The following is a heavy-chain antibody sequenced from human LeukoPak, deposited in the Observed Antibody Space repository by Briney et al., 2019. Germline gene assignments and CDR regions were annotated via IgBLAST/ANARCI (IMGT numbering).Heavy chain of an antibody. CDR2: IYSGGST. Sequence: GGSLRLSCAASGIRVNSNYMSWVRQALGKGLEWVSVIYSGGSTSYADSVKGRFTISRDNSKNTMYLQMNSLRAEDTAVYYCARITSTYFDYWGQGTLVTVSS. CDR1: GIRVNSNY. CDR3: ARITSTYFDY. J-gene: IGHJ4*02. D-gene: IGHD3-10*01. V-gene: IGHV3-53*01.